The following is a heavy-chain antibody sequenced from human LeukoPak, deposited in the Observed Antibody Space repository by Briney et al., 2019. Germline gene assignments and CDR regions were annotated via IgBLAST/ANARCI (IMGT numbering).Heavy chain of an antibody. Sequence: PSETLSLTCTVSGYSISSGYYWGWIRQSPGKGLEWIGSIYNSGSTYYNPSLKSRVTISIDTSKNQFSLKLSSVTAADTAVYYCARSGGYFDPFDYWGQGTLVTVSS. V-gene: IGHV4-38-2*02. CDR3: ARSGGYFDPFDY. D-gene: IGHD3-9*01. J-gene: IGHJ4*02. CDR1: GYSISSGYY. CDR2: IYNSGST.